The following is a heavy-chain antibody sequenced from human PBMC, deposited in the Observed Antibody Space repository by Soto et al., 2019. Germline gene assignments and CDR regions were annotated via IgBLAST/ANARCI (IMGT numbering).Heavy chain of an antibody. D-gene: IGHD2-15*01. Sequence: KSSETLSLTCAVSGVSIHNSHSFWGWIRQPPGKGLEFIGSIYYSGGANYNPSLKSRVTISLDTSKNQFSLTVNSVTAADTAIYYCGRVVEGATRHTDFDSWGQGTLVTVS. V-gene: IGHV4-39*01. CDR2: IYYSGGA. J-gene: IGHJ5*01. CDR3: GRVVEGATRHTDFDS. CDR1: GVSIHNSHSF.